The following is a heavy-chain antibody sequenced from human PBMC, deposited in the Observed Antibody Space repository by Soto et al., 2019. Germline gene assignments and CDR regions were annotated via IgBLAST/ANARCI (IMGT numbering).Heavy chain of an antibody. CDR1: GFTFNNYG. CDR3: AKEASTWIQLWFFEY. Sequence: QVQLVESGGGVVQPGRSLRLSCAASGFTFNNYGMHWVRQAPGKGLEWVADISYDGSNNYYADSVKGRFTIARDNSKNTLYLQMNSLRAEDTAVYYCAKEASTWIQLWFFEYWGQGTLVTVSP. V-gene: IGHV3-30*18. CDR2: ISYDGSNN. D-gene: IGHD5-18*01. J-gene: IGHJ4*02.